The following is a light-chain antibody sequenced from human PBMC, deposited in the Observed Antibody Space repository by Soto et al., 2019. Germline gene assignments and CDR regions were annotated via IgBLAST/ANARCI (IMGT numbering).Light chain of an antibody. J-gene: IGLJ2*01. Sequence: SYELTQPPSVSVAPGKTARITCGGNKIGSKSVHWYQQKPGQAPVLVIYYDSDRPSGIPERFSGSNSRNTATLTISRVEAGDEADYYCQVWDSSSAVVFGGGTKLTVL. CDR1: KIGSKS. V-gene: IGLV3-21*04. CDR3: QVWDSSSAVV. CDR2: YDS.